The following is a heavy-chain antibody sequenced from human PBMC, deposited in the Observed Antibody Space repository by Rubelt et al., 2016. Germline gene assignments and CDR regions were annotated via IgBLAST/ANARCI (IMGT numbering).Heavy chain of an antibody. CDR2: IDPSDSYT. D-gene: IGHD3-3*01. Sequence: EVQLVQSGAEVKKPGESLKISCKGSGYSFTSYWISWVRQMPGKGLEWMGRIDPSDSYTNYSPAFQGHVTISADKSISTAYLQWSSLKASDTAMYYCAIYDFWSGYYLDYWGQGTLVTVSS. V-gene: IGHV5-10-1*01. J-gene: IGHJ4*02. CDR1: GYSFTSYW. CDR3: AIYDFWSGYYLDY.